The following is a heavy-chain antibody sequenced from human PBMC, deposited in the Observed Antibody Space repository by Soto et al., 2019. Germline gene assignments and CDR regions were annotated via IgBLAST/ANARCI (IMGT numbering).Heavy chain of an antibody. CDR1: GFNFDDYS. CDR2: IGWNSVYI. CDR3: AKDRLYDSRNASRTAGMDV. D-gene: IGHD3-3*01. V-gene: IGHV3-9*01. Sequence: PGGSLRLSGATSGFNFDDYSMHWVRQAPWKGLEWVSGIGWNSVYIGYADSVRGRFTTYRDNAKKSLYLQMNNLRAEDTAFYFCAKDRLYDSRNASRTAGMDVWGQGTKV. J-gene: IGHJ6*02.